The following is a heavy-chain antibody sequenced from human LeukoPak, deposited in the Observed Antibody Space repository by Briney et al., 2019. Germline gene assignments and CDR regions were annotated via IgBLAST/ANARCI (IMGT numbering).Heavy chain of an antibody. CDR2: IKSDGSST. Sequence: GGSLRLSSAASGFTFSRNWMHWVRQAPGKGLMWVSCIKSDGSSTSIADSAKGRFTIYRDNAKNTVYLQMNSLRAEDTAVYYCVRDNRSYNFDYWGQGTLVTVSS. CDR1: GFTFSRNW. J-gene: IGHJ4*02. CDR3: VRDNRSYNFDY. V-gene: IGHV3-74*01. D-gene: IGHD1-26*01.